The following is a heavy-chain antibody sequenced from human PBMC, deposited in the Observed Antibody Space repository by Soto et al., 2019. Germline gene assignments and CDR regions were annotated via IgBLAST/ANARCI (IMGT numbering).Heavy chain of an antibody. Sequence: SETLSLTCTVSGGSISSGGYYWSWIRQHPGKGLGWIGYIYYSGSTYYNPSLKSRVTISVDTSKNQFSLKLSSVTAADTAVYYCAVGIGGAITIFGVVTPLALNYWGQGTLVTVSS. CDR1: GGSISSGGYY. J-gene: IGHJ4*02. CDR3: AVGIGGAITIFGVVTPLALNY. D-gene: IGHD3-3*01. CDR2: IYYSGST. V-gene: IGHV4-31*03.